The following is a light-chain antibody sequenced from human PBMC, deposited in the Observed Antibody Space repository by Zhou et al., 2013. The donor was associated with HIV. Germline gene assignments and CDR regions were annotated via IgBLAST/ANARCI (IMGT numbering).Light chain of an antibody. Sequence: QSVLTQPPSASGTPGQRVTISCSGSSSNIGSNSVNWYQQLPGTAPKLLIYRNNQRPSGVPDRFSGSKSGTSASLAISGLQSEDEADYYXAAWDDSLNGYVFGLGPGHR. J-gene: IGLJ1*01. V-gene: IGLV1-44*01. CDR3: AAWDDSLNGYV. CDR2: RNN. CDR1: SSNIGSNS.